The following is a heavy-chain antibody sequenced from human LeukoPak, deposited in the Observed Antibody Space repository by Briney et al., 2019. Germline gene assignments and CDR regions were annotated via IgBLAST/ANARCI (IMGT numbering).Heavy chain of an antibody. Sequence: GGSLRLSCAASGFTISSYEMNLVRKAPGKGLEWVSYISSSGSTRYYADSAKGRFTISRDNAKNSLYLQMNSLRAEDTAVYYCAELGITMIGGVWGKGTTVTISS. CDR3: AELGITMIGGV. CDR1: GFTISSYE. CDR2: ISSSGSTR. D-gene: IGHD3-10*02. J-gene: IGHJ6*04. V-gene: IGHV3-48*03.